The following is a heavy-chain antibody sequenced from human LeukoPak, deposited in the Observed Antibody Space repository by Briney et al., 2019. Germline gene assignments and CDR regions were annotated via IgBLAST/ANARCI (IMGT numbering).Heavy chain of an antibody. D-gene: IGHD3-3*01. CDR3: ARAINYDFRY. CDR2: IYTSGST. CDR1: GGSISSGSYY. J-gene: IGHJ4*02. Sequence: SETLSLTCTVSGGSISSGSYYWNWIRQPAGKGLEWIGRIYTSGSTNYNPSLKSRVTISVDTSKNQFSLKLSSVTAADTAVYYCARAINYDFRYWGQGTLVTVSS. V-gene: IGHV4-61*02.